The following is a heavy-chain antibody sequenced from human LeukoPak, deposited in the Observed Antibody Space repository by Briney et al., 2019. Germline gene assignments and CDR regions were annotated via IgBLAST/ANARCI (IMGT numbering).Heavy chain of an antibody. V-gene: IGHV1-46*01. CDR3: ARAGGGYSYGWDYHYFYMDV. Sequence: GASVKVSCKASGYTFTSYYMHWVRQAPGQGLEWMGIVNPSGGGTSYAQRFQGRVTMTRDMSTSTVYMELSSLRSEDTAVYYCARAGGGYSYGWDYHYFYMDVWGKGTTVTVS. CDR2: VNPSGGGT. CDR1: GYTFTSYY. D-gene: IGHD5-18*01. J-gene: IGHJ6*03.